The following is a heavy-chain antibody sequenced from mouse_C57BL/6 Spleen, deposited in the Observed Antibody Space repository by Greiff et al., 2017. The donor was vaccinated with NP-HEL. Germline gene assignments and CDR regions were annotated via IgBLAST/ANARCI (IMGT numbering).Heavy chain of an antibody. D-gene: IGHD4-1*01. CDR2: IYPGDGDT. V-gene: IGHV1-82*01. J-gene: IGHJ4*01. CDR3: ASNWDVDYYAMDY. CDR1: GYAFSSSW. Sequence: VQLQQSGPELVKPGASVKISCKASGYAFSSSWMNWVKQRPGKGLEWIGRIYPGDGDTNYNGKFKGKATLTADKSSSTAYMQLSSLTSEDSAVYFCASNWDVDYYAMDYWGQGTSVTVSS.